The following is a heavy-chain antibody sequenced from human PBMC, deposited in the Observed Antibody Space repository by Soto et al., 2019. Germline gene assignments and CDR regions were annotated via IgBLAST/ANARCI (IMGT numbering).Heavy chain of an antibody. J-gene: IGHJ3*02. CDR2: FDPEDGET. Sequence: ASVKVSCKVSGYTLTELSMHWVRQAPGKGLEWMGGFDPEDGETIYAQKFQGRVTMTEDTSTDTAYMELSSLRSEDTAVYYCATGSELERPDAFDIWGQGTMVSVSS. D-gene: IGHD1-1*01. CDR3: ATGSELERPDAFDI. V-gene: IGHV1-24*01. CDR1: GYTLTELS.